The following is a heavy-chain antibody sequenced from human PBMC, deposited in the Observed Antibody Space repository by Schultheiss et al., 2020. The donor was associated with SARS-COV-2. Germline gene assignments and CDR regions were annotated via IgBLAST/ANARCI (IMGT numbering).Heavy chain of an antibody. CDR3: ARDGMSSSGWYNYGLDV. CDR2: ISGSSTAI. CDR1: GFTFSTYS. V-gene: IGHV3-48*02. J-gene: IGHJ6*02. D-gene: IGHD6-19*01. Sequence: GGSLRLSRAVSGFTFSTYSMNWVRQAPGKGLEWLSYISGSSTAIHYADSVKGRFTISRDNAKNSLILEMNSLRDEDTAVYYCARDGMSSSGWYNYGLDVWGQGTTVTVSS.